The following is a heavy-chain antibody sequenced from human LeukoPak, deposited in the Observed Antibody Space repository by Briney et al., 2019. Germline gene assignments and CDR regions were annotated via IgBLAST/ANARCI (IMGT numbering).Heavy chain of an antibody. V-gene: IGHV3-48*01. CDR3: ARGPDYDFWSGYYYFDY. CDR1: GFTFSSYS. J-gene: IGHJ4*02. D-gene: IGHD3-3*01. CDR2: ISSSSSTI. Sequence: GGSLRLSCAASGFTFSSYSMNWVRQAPGKGLEWVSYISSSSSTIYYADSVKGRFTISRDNAKNSLYLQMNSLRAEDTAVYYCARGPDYDFWSGYYYFDYWGQGTLVTVSS.